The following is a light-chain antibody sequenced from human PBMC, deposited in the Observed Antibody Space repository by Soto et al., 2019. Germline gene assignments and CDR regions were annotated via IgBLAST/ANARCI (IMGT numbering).Light chain of an antibody. Sequence: DIQMTQSPSTLSASVGDRVTITCRASQSISSWLAWYQQKPGKAPKLLIYKASSLESGVPSRFRDSGSGTEFTLTISSLQPDDFATYYCQQYNSYPFTFGPGAKGDI. CDR3: QQYNSYPFT. CDR2: KAS. CDR1: QSISSW. V-gene: IGKV1-5*03. J-gene: IGKJ3*01.